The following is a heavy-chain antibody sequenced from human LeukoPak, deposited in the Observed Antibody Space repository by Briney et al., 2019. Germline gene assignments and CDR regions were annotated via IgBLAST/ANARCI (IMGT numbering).Heavy chain of an antibody. CDR3: ARENPSGYYNRPIDY. V-gene: IGHV4-59*01. Sequence: PSETLSLTCTVSGASISSYYWSWIRQPPGKGLEWIGDIYYSGSIKYNPSLKSRVTMSVNTSKNQFSLKLSSVTAADTAIYYCARENPSGYYNRPIDYWGQGTLVTVSS. J-gene: IGHJ4*02. D-gene: IGHD3-22*01. CDR2: IYYSGSI. CDR1: GASISSYY.